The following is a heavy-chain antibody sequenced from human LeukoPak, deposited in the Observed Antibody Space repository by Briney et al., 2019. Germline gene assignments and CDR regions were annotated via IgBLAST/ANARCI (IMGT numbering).Heavy chain of an antibody. CDR1: GGSISSSSYY. CDR2: IYYSGST. CDR3: ARDQGRPYYYYYMDV. Sequence: SETLSLTCTVSGGSISSSSYYWGWIRQPPGKGLEWIGSIYYSGSTYYNPSLKSRVTISVDTSKNQFSLKLSSVTAADTAVYYCARDQGRPYYYYYMDVWGKGTTVTVSS. V-gene: IGHV4-39*07. J-gene: IGHJ6*03.